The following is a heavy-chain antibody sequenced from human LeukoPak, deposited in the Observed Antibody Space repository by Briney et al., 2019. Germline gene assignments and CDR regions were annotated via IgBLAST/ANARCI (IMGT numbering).Heavy chain of an antibody. Sequence: PSETLSLTCTVSGGSISSSSYYWGWLRQPPGKGLEWIGSIYYSGSTYYSPSLKSRVTISVDTSKNQFSLKLSSVTAADTAVYYCARRGPYIAAAGVRAFDIWGQGTMVTVSS. J-gene: IGHJ3*02. CDR2: IYYSGST. CDR1: GGSISSSSYY. V-gene: IGHV4-39*01. CDR3: ARRGPYIAAAGVRAFDI. D-gene: IGHD6-13*01.